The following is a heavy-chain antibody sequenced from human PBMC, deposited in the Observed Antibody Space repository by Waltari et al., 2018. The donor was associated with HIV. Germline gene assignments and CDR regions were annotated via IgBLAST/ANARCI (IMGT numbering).Heavy chain of an antibody. CDR2: IYTSGST. CDR3: ARDVIFGVDRGAFDI. V-gene: IGHV4-61*02. D-gene: IGHD3-3*01. CDR1: GCSISSGSYY. J-gene: IGHJ3*02. Sequence: QVQLQESGPGLVKPSQTLSLTCTVSGCSISSGSYYWSWIRQPAGKGLEWIGRIYTSGSTNYNPSLKSRVTISVDTSKNQFSLKLSSVTAADTAVYYCARDVIFGVDRGAFDIWGQGTMVTVSS.